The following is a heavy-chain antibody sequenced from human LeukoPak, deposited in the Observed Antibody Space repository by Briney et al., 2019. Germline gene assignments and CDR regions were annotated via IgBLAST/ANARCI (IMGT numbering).Heavy chain of an antibody. J-gene: IGHJ4*02. Sequence: ASVKVSCKASGYTFTGYYMHWVRQAPGQGLEWMGWINPNSGGTNYAQKFQGWVTMTRDTSISTAYMELSRLRTDDTAVYYCARDQSGARGYFDYWGQGTLVTVSS. CDR1: GYTFTGYY. CDR3: ARDQSGARGYFDY. D-gene: IGHD1-26*01. CDR2: INPNSGGT. V-gene: IGHV1-2*04.